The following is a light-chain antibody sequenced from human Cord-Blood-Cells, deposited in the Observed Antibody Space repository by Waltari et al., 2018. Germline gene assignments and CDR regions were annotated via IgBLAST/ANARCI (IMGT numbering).Light chain of an antibody. CDR2: EVS. Sequence: QSALTQPDSVSGSPGQSITITCTGTSSDVGGYNYVSWYQQHPGKAPKLMIYEVSNRPSGVSNRFSGSKSGNTASLTISGLQADDEADYYCSSYTSSSTVVFGGGTKLTVL. V-gene: IGLV2-14*01. J-gene: IGLJ2*01. CDR1: SSDVGGYNY. CDR3: SSYTSSSTVV.